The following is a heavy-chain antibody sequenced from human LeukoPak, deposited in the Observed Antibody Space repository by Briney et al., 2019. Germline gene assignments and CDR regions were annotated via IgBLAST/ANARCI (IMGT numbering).Heavy chain of an antibody. CDR1: GYTFTSYG. Sequence: ASVTVSCKASGYTFTSYGISWVRQAPGQGLEWMGWISAYNGNTNYAQKLQGRVTMTTDTSTSTAYMELRSLRSDDTAVYYCARDGYYDILTGYYIDYWGQGTLVTVSS. V-gene: IGHV1-18*01. J-gene: IGHJ4*02. CDR3: ARDGYYDILTGYYIDY. CDR2: ISAYNGNT. D-gene: IGHD3-9*01.